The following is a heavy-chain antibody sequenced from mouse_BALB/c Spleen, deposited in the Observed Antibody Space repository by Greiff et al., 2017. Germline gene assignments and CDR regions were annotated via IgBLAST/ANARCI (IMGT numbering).Heavy chain of an antibody. D-gene: IGHD2-2*01. CDR3: TREGYGYDGEFAY. V-gene: IGHV1-5*01. Sequence: VQLQQSGTVLARPGASVKMSCKASGYSFTSYWMHWVKQRPGQGLEWIGAIYPGNSDTSYNQKFKGKAKLTAVTSASTAYMELSSLTNEDSAVYYCTREGYGYDGEFAYWGQGTLVTVSA. CDR2: IYPGNSDT. CDR1: GYSFTSYW. J-gene: IGHJ3*01.